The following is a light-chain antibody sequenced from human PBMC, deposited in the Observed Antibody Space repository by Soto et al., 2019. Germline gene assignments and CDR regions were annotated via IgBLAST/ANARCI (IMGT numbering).Light chain of an antibody. CDR1: QSVSRN. V-gene: IGKV3-15*01. CDR3: QQYHNWPPCT. Sequence: EILMSQSPATLSVSPGERATLSCRASQSVSRNVAWYQQKPGQAPRLLIYGASPRATGIPARFSGSGSGTEFTLTISSLQSEDFAVYYCQQYHNWPPCTFGQGTRWIS. CDR2: GAS. J-gene: IGKJ1*01.